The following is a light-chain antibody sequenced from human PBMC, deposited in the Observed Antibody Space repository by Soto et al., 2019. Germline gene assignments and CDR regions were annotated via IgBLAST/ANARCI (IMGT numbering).Light chain of an antibody. CDR3: QQYGSLPWT. J-gene: IGKJ1*01. Sequence: DIVLTQSPGTLSLSPGERATLSCRASQSVSSNYLAWYQQKPGQAPRLLIYGASTRATGVPDRFSGSGSGTDFTLTISRLEPEDFAVYHCQQYGSLPWTFGQGTKVEIK. CDR2: GAS. CDR1: QSVSSNY. V-gene: IGKV3-20*01.